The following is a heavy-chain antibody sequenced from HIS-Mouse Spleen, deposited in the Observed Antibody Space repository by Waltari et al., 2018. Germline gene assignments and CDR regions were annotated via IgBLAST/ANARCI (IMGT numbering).Heavy chain of an antibody. CDR2: INHSGST. J-gene: IGHJ5*02. D-gene: IGHD6-6*01. V-gene: IGHV4-34*01. CDR3: ARGRRQQLVRVWFDP. Sequence: QVQLQQWGAGLLKPSETLSLTCAVYGGSFSGYYWSWIRQPPGKGLEWIGEINHSGSTNDNPPRKARVTKSVDTSKNQFSLKLGSVAAAAPAVYYCARGRRQQLVRVWFDPWGQGTLVTVSS. CDR1: GGSFSGYY.